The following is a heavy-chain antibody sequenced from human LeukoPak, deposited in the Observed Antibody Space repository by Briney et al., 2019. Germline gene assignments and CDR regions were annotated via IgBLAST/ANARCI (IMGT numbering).Heavy chain of an antibody. CDR2: IDPNTGGT. Sequence: ASVKVSCKPSGYTFTNYYIHWVRQAPGQGLEWMGRIDPNTGGTKSAKNFQGRVTMTRDTSISTAYMALSGLRSDDTAVYYCASLYDIVGTTVDYWGQGTLVTVSS. V-gene: IGHV1-2*06. J-gene: IGHJ4*02. D-gene: IGHD1-26*01. CDR1: GYTFTNYY. CDR3: ASLYDIVGTTVDY.